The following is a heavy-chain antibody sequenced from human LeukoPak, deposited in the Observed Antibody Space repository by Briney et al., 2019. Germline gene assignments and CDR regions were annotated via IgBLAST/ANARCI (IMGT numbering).Heavy chain of an antibody. J-gene: IGHJ3*02. Sequence: PSETLSLTCTVSGGSISSSSYYWGWIRQPPGKGLEWIGSIYYSGSTYYNPSLKSRVTISVDTSKNQLSLKLSSVTAADTAVYYCARRPQAVAGAFDIWGQGTMVTVSS. CDR3: ARRPQAVAGAFDI. D-gene: IGHD6-19*01. CDR2: IYYSGST. CDR1: GGSISSSSYY. V-gene: IGHV4-39*01.